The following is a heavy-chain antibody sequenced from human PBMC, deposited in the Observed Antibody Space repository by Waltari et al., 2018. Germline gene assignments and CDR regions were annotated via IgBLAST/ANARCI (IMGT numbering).Heavy chain of an antibody. CDR1: GFTFSSYG. CDR2: IRYDGSNK. V-gene: IGHV3-30*02. CDR3: AKAHRYYYYYMDV. Sequence: QVQLVESGGGVVQPGGSLRLSCAASGFTFSSYGMHWVRQAPGKGLEWVAFIRYDGSNKYYADSVKGRFTISRDNSKNTLYLQMNSLRAEDTAVYYCAKAHRYYYYYMDVWGKGTTVTVSS. J-gene: IGHJ6*03.